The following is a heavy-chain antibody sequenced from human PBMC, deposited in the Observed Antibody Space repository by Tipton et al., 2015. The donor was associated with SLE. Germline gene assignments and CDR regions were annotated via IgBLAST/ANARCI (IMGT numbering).Heavy chain of an antibody. CDR1: GGSLSGYY. V-gene: IGHV4-34*01. D-gene: IGHD6-6*01. Sequence: LRLSCAVYGGSLSGYYWSWIRQPPGKGLEWIGEINHSGSTNYNPSLKSRVTISVDTSKNQFSLNLSSVTAADTAVYYCAREARLSSSNAFDIWGQGTMVTVSS. J-gene: IGHJ3*02. CDR3: AREARLSSSNAFDI. CDR2: INHSGST.